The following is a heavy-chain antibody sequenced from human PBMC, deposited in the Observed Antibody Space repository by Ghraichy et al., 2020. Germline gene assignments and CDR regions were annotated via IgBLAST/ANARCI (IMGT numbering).Heavy chain of an antibody. CDR2: ISGRGIDT. CDR3: AKEGAWFGGNWFDP. Sequence: LNISCATSGFIFRHHAMSWVRQTPGKGLEWVATISGRGIDTYYGDSMRGRFIVSRDNSKNTLYLQMNSLRAGDTAVYYCAKEGAWFGGNWFDPWGQGTLVTVSS. J-gene: IGHJ5*02. D-gene: IGHD3-10*01. CDR1: GFIFRHHA. V-gene: IGHV3-23*01.